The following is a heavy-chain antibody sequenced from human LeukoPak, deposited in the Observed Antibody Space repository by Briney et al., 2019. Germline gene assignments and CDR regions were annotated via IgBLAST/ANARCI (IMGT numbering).Heavy chain of an antibody. V-gene: IGHV3-23*01. CDR2: INGSGYNT. CDR1: GFTFSSYG. CDR3: AKHSGSYFVYYFDY. J-gene: IGHJ4*02. D-gene: IGHD1-26*01. Sequence: GGSLRLSCGVSGFTFSSYGMSWLRQAPGKGLEWVSVINGSGYNTDYADSVKSRFTISRDNYRLYLQMNSLRPEDTAVYYCAKHSGSYFVYYFDYWGQGTLVTVSS.